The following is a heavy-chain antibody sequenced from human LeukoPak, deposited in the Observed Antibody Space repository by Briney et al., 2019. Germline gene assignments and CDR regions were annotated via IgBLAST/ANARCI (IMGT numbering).Heavy chain of an antibody. Sequence: SETLSLTCTVSGGSISSYSWSWIRQPAGKGLEWIGRIYTSGSTKYNLSLTSRVTMSVDTSKNQFSLKLRSVTAADTAVYYCARAVHCSGGSCYFDYWGQGTLVTVSS. V-gene: IGHV4-4*07. J-gene: IGHJ4*02. D-gene: IGHD2-15*01. CDR1: GGSISSYS. CDR3: ARAVHCSGGSCYFDY. CDR2: IYTSGST.